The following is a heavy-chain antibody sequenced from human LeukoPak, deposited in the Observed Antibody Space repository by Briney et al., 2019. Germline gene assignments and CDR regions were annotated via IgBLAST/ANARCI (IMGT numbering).Heavy chain of an antibody. V-gene: IGHV3-21*01. CDR2: ISSSNSYI. CDR3: AREVLAGYFDY. CDR1: GFTFSGYT. J-gene: IGHJ4*02. Sequence: PGGSLRLSCAASGFTFSGYTMNWVRQAPGKGLEWVSSISSSNSYIYYADSVKGRFTISRDNAKNSLYLQMNSLRAEDTAVYYCAREVLAGYFDYWGQGTLVTVSS.